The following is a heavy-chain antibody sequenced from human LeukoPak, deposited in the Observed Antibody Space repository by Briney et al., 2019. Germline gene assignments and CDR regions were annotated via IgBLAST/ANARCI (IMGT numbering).Heavy chain of an antibody. CDR1: GFTFRSYG. J-gene: IGHJ4*02. CDR3: AKQLLWFGELSHFDY. V-gene: IGHV3-30*02. CDR2: IRYDGSNK. D-gene: IGHD3-10*01. Sequence: GGSLRLSCAASGFTFRSYGMHWVRQAPGKGLEWVAFIRYDGSNKYYADSVKGRFTISGDNSKNTLYLQMNSLRAEDTAVYYCAKQLLWFGELSHFDYWGQGTLVTVSS.